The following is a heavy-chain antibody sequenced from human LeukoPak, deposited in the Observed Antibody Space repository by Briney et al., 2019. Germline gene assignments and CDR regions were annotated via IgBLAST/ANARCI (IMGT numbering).Heavy chain of an antibody. CDR2: ISGSGAST. Sequence: DPGGSLRLSCATFGFTFSSYAMTWVRQAPGKGLEWVSAISGSGASTYYADSVKGRFTISSDSSKNTLYLQMNSLTADDTAVYYCAMWDYPEIQYFQHWGQGTLVTVSS. CDR3: AMWDYPEIQYFQH. V-gene: IGHV3-23*01. D-gene: IGHD1-26*01. J-gene: IGHJ1*01. CDR1: GFTFSSYA.